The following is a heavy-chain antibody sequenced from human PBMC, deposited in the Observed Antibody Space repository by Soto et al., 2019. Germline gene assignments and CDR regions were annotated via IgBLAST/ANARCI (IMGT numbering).Heavy chain of an antibody. CDR3: ARVTYYHDSSGYYYPSSFDY. D-gene: IGHD3-22*01. Sequence: ASVKVSCKASGYTFTTYYTHWVRQAPGQGLEWMGIINPSDGSTSYVQKFQGRVTMTRGTSTNTVYMELSSLRSEDTAVYYCARVTYYHDSSGYYYPSSFDYWGQGTLVTVSS. CDR2: INPSDGST. CDR1: GYTFTTYY. V-gene: IGHV1-46*01. J-gene: IGHJ4*02.